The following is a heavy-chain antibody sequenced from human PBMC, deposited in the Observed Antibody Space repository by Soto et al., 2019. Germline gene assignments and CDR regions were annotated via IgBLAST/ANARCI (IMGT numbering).Heavy chain of an antibody. Sequence: QVQLQESGPGLVKPSETLSLTCSVPGGSIRSHNWSWIRQPPGKGLEWIGCMYYSAMTEYNTSLKILVTISADTSNNQVSLKLSSVTAAYTAVYYSARHLFDSWKGYPYYYYMDVWGKGTGDTVSS. J-gene: IGHJ6*03. CDR1: GGSIRSHN. D-gene: IGHD3-3*01. V-gene: IGHV4-59*08. CDR2: MYYSAMT. CDR3: ARHLFDSWKGYPYYYYMDV.